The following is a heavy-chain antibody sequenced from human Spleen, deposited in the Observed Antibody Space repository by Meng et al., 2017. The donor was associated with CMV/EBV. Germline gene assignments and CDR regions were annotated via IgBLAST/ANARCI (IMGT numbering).Heavy chain of an antibody. V-gene: IGHV3-49*04. D-gene: IGHD3-10*01. CDR3: ARSWEGSGTFRHYGMDV. Sequence: GGSLRLSCTASGFIFADNAMHWVRQAPGKGLEWVGFIRNKAYGATTEYAASVKGRFTFSREDSKSIAYLQMNSLKTEDTAVYYCARSWEGSGTFRHYGMDVWGQGTTVTVS. CDR1: GFIFADNA. J-gene: IGHJ6*02. CDR2: IRNKAYGATT.